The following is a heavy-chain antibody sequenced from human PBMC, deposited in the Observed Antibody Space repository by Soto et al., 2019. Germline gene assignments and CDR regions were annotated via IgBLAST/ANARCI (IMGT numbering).Heavy chain of an antibody. CDR1: GFTFSGSA. CDR2: IRSKANSYAT. CDR3: TTSEQLESPYYYYGMDF. J-gene: IGHJ6*02. V-gene: IGHV3-73*01. Sequence: EVQLVESGGGLVQPGGSLKLSCAASGFTFSGSAMHWVRQASGKGLEWVGRIRSKANSYATAYAASVKGRFTISRDDSKNTAYLQMNSLKTEDTAVYYCTTSEQLESPYYYYGMDFWGQGTTVTVSS. D-gene: IGHD6-6*01.